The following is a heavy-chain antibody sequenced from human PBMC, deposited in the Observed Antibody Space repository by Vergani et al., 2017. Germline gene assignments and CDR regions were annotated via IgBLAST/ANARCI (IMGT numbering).Heavy chain of an antibody. CDR3: ARRGSGNTYYFDY. Sequence: EVQLVESGGGVVRPGGSLRLSCAASGFPFGDYDMNWVRQAPGKGLEWVSRVKWNGDSSVYADSVKGRFTISRDNAKNSLYLQMTSLRAEDTAFYYCARRGSGNTYYFDYWGQGALVTVSS. D-gene: IGHD3-10*01. J-gene: IGHJ4*02. CDR2: VKWNGDSS. CDR1: GFPFGDYD. V-gene: IGHV3-20*04.